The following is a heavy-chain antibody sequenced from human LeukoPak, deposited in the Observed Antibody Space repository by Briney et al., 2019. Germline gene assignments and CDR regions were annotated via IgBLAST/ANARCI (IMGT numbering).Heavy chain of an antibody. CDR2: IKSKTDGGTT. V-gene: IGHV3-15*01. CDR3: TTVGLGYYYYGMDV. Sequence: GGSLRLSCAASGFTLSNAWMSWVRQAPGKGLEWVGRIKSKTDGGTTDYAAPVKGRFTISRDDSKNTLYLQMNSLKTEDTAVYYCTTVGLGYYYYGMDVWGQGTTVTVSS. J-gene: IGHJ6*02. CDR1: GFTLSNAW. D-gene: IGHD3-16*01.